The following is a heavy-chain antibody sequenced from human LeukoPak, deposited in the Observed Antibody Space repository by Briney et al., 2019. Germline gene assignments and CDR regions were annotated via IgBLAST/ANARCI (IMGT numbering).Heavy chain of an antibody. Sequence: SETLSLTCTVSGASINTSNLYWGWIRQPPGKGLESIGSVSHTGSTYSNPSLNSRVTISVDTSKNQFSLKLTSVTAADTAVYFCARQGTMTRGGYWLDPWGQGSLVTVSS. CDR3: ARQGTMTRGGYWLDP. CDR2: VSHTGST. V-gene: IGHV4-39*01. J-gene: IGHJ5*02. D-gene: IGHD3-10*01. CDR1: GASINTSNLY.